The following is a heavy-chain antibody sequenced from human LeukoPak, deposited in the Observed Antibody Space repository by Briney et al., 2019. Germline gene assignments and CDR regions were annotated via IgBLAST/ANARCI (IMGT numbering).Heavy chain of an antibody. Sequence: SETLSLTCTVSGGSISSYYWSWIRQPPGKGLEWIGYIYYSGSTNYNPSLKSRVTISVDTSKNQFSLKLSSVTAADTAVYYCAREGKLTGYSGGLGSNYWGQGTLVTVSS. CDR2: IYYSGST. D-gene: IGHD6-19*01. CDR3: AREGKLTGYSGGLGSNY. J-gene: IGHJ4*02. CDR1: GGSISSYY. V-gene: IGHV4-59*12.